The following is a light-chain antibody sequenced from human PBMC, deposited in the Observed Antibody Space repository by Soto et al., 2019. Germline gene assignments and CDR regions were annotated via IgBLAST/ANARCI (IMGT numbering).Light chain of an antibody. CDR1: SSDVGSYNL. V-gene: IGLV2-14*02. Sequence: QSVLTQPASVSGSPGQSITISCTGTSSDVGSYNLVSWYQQHPGKAPKLMIYEGSKRPSGFSNRFSGSKSGNTASLTISGLQAEDEADYYCSSYTSSNTYVFGTGTKVTVL. CDR3: SSYTSSNTYV. CDR2: EGS. J-gene: IGLJ1*01.